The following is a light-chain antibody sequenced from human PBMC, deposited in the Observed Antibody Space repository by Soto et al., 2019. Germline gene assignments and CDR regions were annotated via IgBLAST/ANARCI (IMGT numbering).Light chain of an antibody. CDR1: QSSRRKSVGGYNY. V-gene: IGLV2-14*01. Sequence: QSVLTQPPSVSGAPGQRVTISCTGSQSSRRKSVGGYNYVSWYQQHPGKAPKLMIYGVSNRPSGVSSRFSGSKSGNTASLTISGLLTEDEADYYCNSFTGTSSYVFGTGTKVTVL. J-gene: IGLJ1*01. CDR2: GVS. CDR3: NSFTGTSSYV.